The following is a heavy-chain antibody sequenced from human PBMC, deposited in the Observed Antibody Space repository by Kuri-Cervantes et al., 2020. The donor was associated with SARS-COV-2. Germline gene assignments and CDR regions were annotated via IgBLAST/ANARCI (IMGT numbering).Heavy chain of an antibody. CDR1: GGSISSGSYY. V-gene: IGHV4-39*01. D-gene: IGHD3-16*02. J-gene: IGHJ4*02. CDR3: ARHEVLITFGGVIVSYFDY. CDR2: IYYSGST. Sequence: SETLSLTCTVSGGSISSGSYYWGWIRQPPGKGLEWIGSIYYSGSTYYNPSLKSRVTISVDTSKNQFSLKLSSVTAADTAVYYCARHEVLITFGGVIVSYFDYWGQGTLVTVSS.